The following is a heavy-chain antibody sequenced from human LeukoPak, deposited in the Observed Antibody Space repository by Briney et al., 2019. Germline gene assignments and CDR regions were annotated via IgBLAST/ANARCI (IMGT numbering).Heavy chain of an antibody. CDR3: VRAGGPHTVDV. CDR2: LNQNGSAK. J-gene: IGHJ6*02. Sequence: GGSLRLSCAASGFSFSIYWMSWVRQAPGKGLEWVANLNQNGSAKYYVDSVKGRFTISRDNAKNTLSLQMNSLRAEDTAVFYCVRAGGPHTVDVWGQGTTVTVSS. D-gene: IGHD2-8*02. CDR1: GFSFSIYW. V-gene: IGHV3-7*01.